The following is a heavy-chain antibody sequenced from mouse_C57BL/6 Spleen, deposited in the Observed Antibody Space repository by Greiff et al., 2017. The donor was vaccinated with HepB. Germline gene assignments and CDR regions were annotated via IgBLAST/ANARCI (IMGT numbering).Heavy chain of an antibody. J-gene: IGHJ3*01. CDR1: GYSFTDYN. V-gene: IGHV1-39*01. CDR2: INPNYGTT. D-gene: IGHD2-5*01. CDR3: ASYYSNGAWFAY. Sequence: EVQLQESGPELVKPGASVKISCKASGYSFTDYNMNWVKQSNGKSLEWIGVINPNYGTTSYNQKFKAKATLTVDQSSSTAYMQLNSLTSEDSAVYYCASYYSNGAWFAYWGQGTLVTVSA.